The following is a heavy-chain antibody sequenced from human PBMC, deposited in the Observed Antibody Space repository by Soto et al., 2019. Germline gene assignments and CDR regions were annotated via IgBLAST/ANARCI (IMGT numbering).Heavy chain of an antibody. V-gene: IGHV3-48*01. Sequence: GGSLRLSCAASGLTFSSYSMNWVRQAPGKGLEWVSYISSSSTIYYADSVKGRFTISRDNAKNSLYLQMNSLRAEDTAVYYCARAFGVPHWYFDLWGRGTLVTVSS. CDR3: ARAFGVPHWYFDL. D-gene: IGHD3-16*01. CDR1: GLTFSSYS. J-gene: IGHJ2*01. CDR2: ISSSSTI.